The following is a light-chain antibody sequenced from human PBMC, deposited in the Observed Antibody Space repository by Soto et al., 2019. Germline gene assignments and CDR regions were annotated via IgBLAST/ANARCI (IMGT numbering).Light chain of an antibody. J-gene: IGLJ2*01. V-gene: IGLV1-44*01. CDR1: SSNIGRNT. CDR3: AAWDDSLNGQVV. CDR2: GNN. Sequence: QSVLTQPPSASGTPGQRVTISCSGSSSNIGRNTVNWYQQLPGTAPKLLIYGNNQRPSGVPARISGSKSGTSASLAISGLQSEEEADYYCAAWDDSLNGQVVFGGGTKLTVL.